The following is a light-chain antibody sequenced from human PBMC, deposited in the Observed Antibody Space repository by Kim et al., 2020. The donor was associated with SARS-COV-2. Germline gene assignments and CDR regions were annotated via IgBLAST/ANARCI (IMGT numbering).Light chain of an antibody. Sequence: GQSVTISCTGSRSDVGGYDYVSWYQHHPGKAPKFLIYDVIKRPSGVADRFSGSKSANTASLTISGLHAEDEADYYCCSYAGGYTWVFGGGTKVTVL. CDR3: CSYAGGYTWV. V-gene: IGLV2-11*01. CDR2: DVI. CDR1: RSDVGGYDY. J-gene: IGLJ3*02.